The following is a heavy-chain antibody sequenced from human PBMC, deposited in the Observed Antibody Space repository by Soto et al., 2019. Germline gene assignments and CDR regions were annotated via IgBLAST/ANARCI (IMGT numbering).Heavy chain of an antibody. CDR3: AKRPLLYYYDSSGYYYDY. CDR2: ISGSGGST. Sequence: GGSLRLSCAASGFTFSSYAMSWVRQAPGKRLEWVSAISGSGGSTYYADSVKGRFTISRDNSKNTLYLQMNSLRAEDTAVYYCAKRPLLYYYDSSGYYYDYWGQGTLVTVSS. CDR1: GFTFSSYA. V-gene: IGHV3-23*01. D-gene: IGHD3-22*01. J-gene: IGHJ4*02.